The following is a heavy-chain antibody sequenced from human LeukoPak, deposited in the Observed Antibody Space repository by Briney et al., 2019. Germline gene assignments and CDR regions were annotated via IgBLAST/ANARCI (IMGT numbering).Heavy chain of an antibody. D-gene: IGHD4-11*01. J-gene: IGHJ6*02. CDR3: ARSYSNHLFGMDV. CDR2: MYSGGST. Sequence: GGSLSLSCAASGFTVSSYYMTWVRQAPGKGLEWVSVMYSGGSTYYADSVKGRVAISSDNSQNTVFLQNNGVSVKRTAVYYCARSYSNHLFGMDVWGQGTAVTVSS. V-gene: IGHV3-66*01. CDR1: GFTVSSYY.